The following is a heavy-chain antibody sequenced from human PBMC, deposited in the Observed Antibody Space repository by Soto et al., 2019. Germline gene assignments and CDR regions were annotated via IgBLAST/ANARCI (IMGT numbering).Heavy chain of an antibody. CDR2: ISYDGSNR. V-gene: IGHV3-30*18. CDR3: AKLPVRKLSGGSYGFDY. J-gene: IGHJ4*02. D-gene: IGHD5-18*01. Sequence: QVQLVESGGGVVQPGRSLRLSCAASGFTFSDYGMHWVRQAPGKGLEWVALISYDGSNRYYADSVKGRFTISRDISKNTLYLQMNNLRAGDTAVYYCAKLPVRKLSGGSYGFDYWGQGTLVTVSS. CDR1: GFTFSDYG.